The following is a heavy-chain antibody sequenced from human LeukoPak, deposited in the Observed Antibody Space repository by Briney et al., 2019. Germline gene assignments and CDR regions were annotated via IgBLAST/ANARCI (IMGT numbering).Heavy chain of an antibody. CDR3: ARMGSTVGPL. V-gene: IGHV3-30*02. CDR2: IRYDGSDK. D-gene: IGHD4-23*01. Sequence: GGSLRLSCAASGFTFSNYGIHWVRQAPGKGLEWVAFIRYDGSDKYYADSVKGRFTISRDNSKNTLYLQMNSLRAEDTAVYYCARMGSTVGPLWGQGTLVTVSS. CDR1: GFTFSNYG. J-gene: IGHJ4*02.